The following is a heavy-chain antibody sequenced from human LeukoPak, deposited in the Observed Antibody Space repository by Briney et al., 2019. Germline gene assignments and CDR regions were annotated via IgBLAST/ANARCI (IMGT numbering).Heavy chain of an antibody. CDR3: ARDPTGIAAAGPGY. CDR1: GFTFISYS. D-gene: IGHD6-13*01. J-gene: IGHJ4*02. Sequence: GGSLTLSCAASGFTFISYSMNWVRQAPGKALEWVSSISSSSSTIYYADSVKGRFTISSDNAKNSLYLQMNSLRAEDTAVYYCARDPTGIAAAGPGYWGQGTLVTVSS. V-gene: IGHV3-48*04. CDR2: ISSSSSTI.